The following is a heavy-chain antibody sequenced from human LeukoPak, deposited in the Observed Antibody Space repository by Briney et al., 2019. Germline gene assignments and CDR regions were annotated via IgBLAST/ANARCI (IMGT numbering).Heavy chain of an antibody. CDR1: GFTFSTYS. CDR3: AKDRTSGTSSSWFFDY. D-gene: IGHD6-13*01. CDR2: ISSRSSYI. Sequence: GGSLRLSCAASGFTFSTYSMNWVRQAPGKGLEWVSSISSRSSYIYYADSVKGRFTISRDNAKNSLYLQMQSLRAEDTAVYYCAKDRTSGTSSSWFFDYWGQGTLVTVSS. V-gene: IGHV3-21*06. J-gene: IGHJ4*02.